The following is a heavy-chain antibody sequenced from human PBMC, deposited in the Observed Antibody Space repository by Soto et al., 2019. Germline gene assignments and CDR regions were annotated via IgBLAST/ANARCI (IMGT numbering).Heavy chain of an antibody. CDR3: ARRHLAVAVSPWFDP. D-gene: IGHD6-19*01. Sequence: QVTLKESGPVLVKPTETLTLRCTVSGLSITDSEMGVSWIRQPPGQPLEWLAHIASSGEKSYRTFLKSRLAISKDTSKSQIVLTMTNMDPADTATYYCARRHLAVAVSPWFDPWGQGIPVTVSS. J-gene: IGHJ5*02. V-gene: IGHV2-26*01. CDR2: IASSGEK. CDR1: GLSITDSEMG.